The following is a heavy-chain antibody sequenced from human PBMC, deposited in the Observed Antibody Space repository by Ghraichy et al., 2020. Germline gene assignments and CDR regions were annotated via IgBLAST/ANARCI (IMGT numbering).Heavy chain of an antibody. CDR2: IYPGDSDT. Sequence: GESLNISCKGSGYSFTSYWIGWVRQMPGKGLEWMGIIYPGDSDTRYSPSFQGQVTISADKSISTAYLQWSSLKASDTAMYYCAGPSLRDIAATAAFDIWGQGTMVTVSS. CDR1: GYSFTSYW. J-gene: IGHJ3*02. CDR3: AGPSLRDIAATAAFDI. V-gene: IGHV5-51*01. D-gene: IGHD2-15*01.